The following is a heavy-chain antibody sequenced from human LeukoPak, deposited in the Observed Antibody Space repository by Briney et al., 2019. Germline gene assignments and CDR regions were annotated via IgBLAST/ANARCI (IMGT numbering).Heavy chain of an antibody. CDR3: ARVSAAGTGFLDL. D-gene: IGHD6-13*01. Sequence: GGSLRLSCAASGFTVSGYWMSWVRQAPGKGLEWVANIKQDGSAQNYVDSVKGRLTTSRDSAKNSLFLQMNSLRVEDTALYYCARVSAAGTGFLDLWGRGTLVLVSA. J-gene: IGHJ2*01. CDR1: GFTVSGYW. V-gene: IGHV3-7*01. CDR2: IKQDGSAQ.